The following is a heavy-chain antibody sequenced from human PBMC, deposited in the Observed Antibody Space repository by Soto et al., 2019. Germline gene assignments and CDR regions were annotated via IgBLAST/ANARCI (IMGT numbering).Heavy chain of an antibody. Sequence: PSETLSLTCTVSGGSFSSYYWSWIRQPPGKGLEWIGYTYYTGSTHYNPSLKSRVTISIDTSKNQFSLNLNSVTAADTAVYYCARDILTGYNFFDPWGQGALVTVS. CDR2: TYYTGST. J-gene: IGHJ5*02. D-gene: IGHD3-9*01. V-gene: IGHV4-59*01. CDR3: ARDILTGYNFFDP. CDR1: GGSFSSYY.